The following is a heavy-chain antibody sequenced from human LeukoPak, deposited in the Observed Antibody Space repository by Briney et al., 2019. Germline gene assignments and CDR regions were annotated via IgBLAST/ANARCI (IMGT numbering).Heavy chain of an antibody. CDR2: IYTSGIT. CDR3: ARVGGYYYYYMDV. J-gene: IGHJ6*03. V-gene: IGHV4-61*02. CDR1: GGSISSGTYY. D-gene: IGHD1-26*01. Sequence: SQTLSLTCTVSGGSISSGTYYWYWIRQPAGKGLEWIGRIYTSGITNYNPSLKSRVTISVDTSKNQFSLKLSSVTAADTAVYYCARVGGYYYYYMDVWGKGTTVTVSS.